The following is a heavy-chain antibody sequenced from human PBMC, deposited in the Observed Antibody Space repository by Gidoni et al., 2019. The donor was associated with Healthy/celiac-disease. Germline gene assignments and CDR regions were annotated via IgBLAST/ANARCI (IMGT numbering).Heavy chain of an antibody. J-gene: IGHJ4*02. CDR2: ISYDGSNK. Sequence: QVQLVESGGGVVQPGRSLRLSCAASGFTFSSSGMPWVRPAPGKGLEWVAVISYDGSNKYYADSVKGRFTISRDNSKNTLYLQMNSLRAEDTAVYYCAKDPYYYDSSGNHFDYWGQGTLVTVSS. D-gene: IGHD3-22*01. CDR3: AKDPYYYDSSGNHFDY. V-gene: IGHV3-30*18. CDR1: GFTFSSSG.